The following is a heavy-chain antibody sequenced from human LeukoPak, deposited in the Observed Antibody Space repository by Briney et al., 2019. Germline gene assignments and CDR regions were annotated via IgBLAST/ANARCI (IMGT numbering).Heavy chain of an antibody. D-gene: IGHD1-26*01. J-gene: IGHJ4*02. Sequence: SETLSLTCTVSGGSISSNSYYWGRIRQPPGKGLEWSGSIHYSGSTYYNPSLKSRVTISIDTSKNQFSLKLSSVTAADTAVYYCARASSIVGATGFDYWGQGTLVTVSS. V-gene: IGHV4-39*07. CDR1: GGSISSNSYY. CDR3: ARASSIVGATGFDY. CDR2: IHYSGST.